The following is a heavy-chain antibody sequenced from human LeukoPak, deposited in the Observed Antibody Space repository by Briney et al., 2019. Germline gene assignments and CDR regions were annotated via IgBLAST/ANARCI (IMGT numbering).Heavy chain of an antibody. V-gene: IGHV4-39*07. CDR1: GDSISSSSYY. CDR2: IYYSGST. D-gene: IGHD5-24*01. J-gene: IGHJ3*02. Sequence: SETLSLTCTVSGDSISSSSYYWGWIRQPPGKGLEWIGSIYYSGSTYYNPSLTSRVTISVDTSKNQFSLKLSSVTAADTAVYYCARDREMATIRGGAFDIWGQGTMVTVSS. CDR3: ARDREMATIRGGAFDI.